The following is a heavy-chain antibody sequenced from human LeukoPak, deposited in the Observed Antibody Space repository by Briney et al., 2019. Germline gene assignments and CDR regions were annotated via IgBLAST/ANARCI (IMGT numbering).Heavy chain of an antibody. J-gene: IGHJ4*02. CDR1: GFTFSSYW. CDR3: ARDYYASGSYDY. D-gene: IGHD3-10*01. Sequence: GGSLRLSCATSGFTFSSYWMSWVRQAPGKGLEWVANIKQDGSREHYVDSVKGRFTISRDNAKNSLFLQMNSLRAEDTAVFYCARDYYASGSYDYWGQGTLVTVS. V-gene: IGHV3-7*04. CDR2: IKQDGSRE.